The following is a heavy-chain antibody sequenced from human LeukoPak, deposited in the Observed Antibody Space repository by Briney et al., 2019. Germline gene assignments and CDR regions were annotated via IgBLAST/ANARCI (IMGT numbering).Heavy chain of an antibody. Sequence: GGSLRLSCAASGFTFSSYAMSWVRQAPGEGLEWVSGISAGGDTTYTADSVRGRFTISRDNSNNTLYLQMNILTAEDTAVYYCAAISYSGTWPVGYWGQGILVTV. CDR3: AAISYSGTWPVGY. CDR1: GFTFSSYA. D-gene: IGHD6-25*01. CDR2: ISAGGDTT. J-gene: IGHJ4*02. V-gene: IGHV3-23*01.